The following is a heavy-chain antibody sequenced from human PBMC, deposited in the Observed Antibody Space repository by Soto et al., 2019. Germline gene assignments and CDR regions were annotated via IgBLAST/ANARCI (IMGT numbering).Heavy chain of an antibody. CDR1: GFTFSSYS. D-gene: IGHD3-10*01. V-gene: IGHV3-48*02. J-gene: IGHJ6*03. CDR2: ISSSSSTI. CDR3: ARDYGSGSYYNVPYYYYMDV. Sequence: GGSLRLSCAASGFTFSSYSMNWVRQAPGKGLEWVSYISSSSSTIYYVDSVKGRFTISRDNAKNSLYLQMNSLRDEDTAVYYCARDYGSGSYYNVPYYYYMDVWGKGTTVTVSS.